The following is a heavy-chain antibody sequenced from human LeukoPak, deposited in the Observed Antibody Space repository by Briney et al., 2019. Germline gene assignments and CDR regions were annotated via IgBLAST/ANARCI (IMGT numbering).Heavy chain of an antibody. V-gene: IGHV7-4-1*02. CDR3: ARDLSAGGPAANALGY. J-gene: IGHJ4*02. Sequence: ASVKVSCKASGGTFTSYAMNWVRQAPGQGLEWMGWINTNTGNPTYAQGFTGRFVFSLDTSVSTAYLQISSLKAEDTAVYYCARDLSAGGPAANALGYWGQGTLVTVSS. CDR1: GGTFTSYA. CDR2: INTNTGNP. D-gene: IGHD2-2*01.